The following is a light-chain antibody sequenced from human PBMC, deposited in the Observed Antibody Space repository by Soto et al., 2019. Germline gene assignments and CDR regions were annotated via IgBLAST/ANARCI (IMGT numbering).Light chain of an antibody. Sequence: ESVLTQSPATLSLSPGERGTLSCRANENISRYLAWYQQKPGQGPRLLIYDASKRATGIPARFSGSGSGTDFTLTISSLEPEDFAVYYCQQRSIWPPTFGGGTRVDIK. CDR1: ENISRY. J-gene: IGKJ4*01. CDR3: QQRSIWPPT. CDR2: DAS. V-gene: IGKV3-11*01.